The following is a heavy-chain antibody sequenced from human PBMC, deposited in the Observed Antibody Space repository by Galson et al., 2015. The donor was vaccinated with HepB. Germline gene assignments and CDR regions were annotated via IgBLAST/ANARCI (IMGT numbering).Heavy chain of an antibody. CDR3: ARGVSVASGPSGWYGGWIDP. Sequence: SVKVSCKASGYIVTGFYMHWVRQSPGQGLERMGWINPNSGGTNYAQKFQGRVTMTRDTSIRTAYMELSRLRSDDTAVYYCARGVSVASGPSGWYGGWIDPWGQGTLVTVSS. D-gene: IGHD6-19*01. CDR2: INPNSGGT. V-gene: IGHV1-2*02. J-gene: IGHJ5*02. CDR1: GYIVTGFY.